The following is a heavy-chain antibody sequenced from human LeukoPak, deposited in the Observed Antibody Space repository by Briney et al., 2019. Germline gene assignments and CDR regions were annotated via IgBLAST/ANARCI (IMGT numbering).Heavy chain of an antibody. D-gene: IGHD6-19*01. Sequence: SVKVSCKASGGTFSSYAISWVRQAPGQGLEWMGGIIPIFGTANYAQKFQGRVTITAVESTSTAYMELSSLRSEDTAVYYCARDPRIAVAGTKNWFDPWGQGTLVTVSS. CDR1: GGTFSSYA. CDR2: IIPIFGTA. J-gene: IGHJ5*02. V-gene: IGHV1-69*13. CDR3: ARDPRIAVAGTKNWFDP.